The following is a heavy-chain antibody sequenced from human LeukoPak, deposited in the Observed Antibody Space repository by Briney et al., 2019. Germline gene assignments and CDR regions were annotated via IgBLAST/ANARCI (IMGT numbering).Heavy chain of an antibody. J-gene: IGHJ4*02. CDR2: VHLDGRT. D-gene: IGHD2-2*01. V-gene: IGHV4-4*02. CDR3: TRESRPFCPFAF. CDR1: GGSISSTNW. Sequence: TPSETLSLTCGVSGGSISSTNWWTWVRQPPGKGLEWIGEVHLDGRTNYNPSLESRLTMSVDLSENHISLKLTSVTAADTAVYYCTRESRPFCPFAFWGQGVLVTVSS.